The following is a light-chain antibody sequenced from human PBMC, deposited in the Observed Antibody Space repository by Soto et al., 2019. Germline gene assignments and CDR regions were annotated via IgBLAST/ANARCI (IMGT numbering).Light chain of an antibody. CDR3: VTWDDSLSAVV. J-gene: IGLJ2*01. CDR2: RNG. V-gene: IGLV1-47*01. Sequence: QSVLTQPPSASGTPGQRVTISCSGSSSNIGTNYVYWYQQLPGTAPKLLIYRNGQRPSGVPDRFSGSKSGTSASLAISGLRSGDEADYYCVTWDDSLSAVVFGGGTKLTVL. CDR1: SSNIGTNY.